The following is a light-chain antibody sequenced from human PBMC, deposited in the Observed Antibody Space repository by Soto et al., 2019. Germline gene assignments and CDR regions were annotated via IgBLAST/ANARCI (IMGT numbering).Light chain of an antibody. CDR1: QGIRND. J-gene: IGKJ1*01. CDR2: AAS. Sequence: AIQMTQSPSSLSASVGDRVTITCRASQGIRNDLGWYQQKPGKAPKLLIYAASSLHGGVPSRFSGSGSGTDFTLTFSSLQPEDFATYYCLQDYIYPWTFGQGTKVEI. V-gene: IGKV1-6*01. CDR3: LQDYIYPWT.